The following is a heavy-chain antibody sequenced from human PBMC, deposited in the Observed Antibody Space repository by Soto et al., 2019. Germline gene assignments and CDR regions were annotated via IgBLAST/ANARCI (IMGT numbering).Heavy chain of an antibody. V-gene: IGHV4-34*01. CDR2: INHSGST. CDR3: ARGDSGSFNFDY. J-gene: IGHJ4*02. D-gene: IGHD1-26*01. CDR1: GGSFSGYY. Sequence: QVQLQQWGAGLLKPSETLSLTCAVYGGSFSGYYWSWIRQPPGKGLEWIGEINHSGSTNYNPSLKSRVTISVDTSKNQFSLKLSSVTAADTAVYYCARGDSGSFNFDYWGQGTLVTVSS.